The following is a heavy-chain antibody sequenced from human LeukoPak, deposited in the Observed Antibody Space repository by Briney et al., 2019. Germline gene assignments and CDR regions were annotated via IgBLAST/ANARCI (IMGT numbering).Heavy chain of an antibody. Sequence: GGSLRLSCAASGFTFSSNYMSWVRQAPGKGLEWVSVIYSGGSTYYADSVKGRFTISRDNSKNTLYLQMNSLRAEDTAVYYCARDRYYYDSSGYYPFSLNYYYYGMDVWGQGTTVTVSS. V-gene: IGHV3-53*01. CDR3: ARDRYYYDSSGYYPFSLNYYYYGMDV. CDR2: IYSGGST. CDR1: GFTFSSNY. D-gene: IGHD3-22*01. J-gene: IGHJ6*02.